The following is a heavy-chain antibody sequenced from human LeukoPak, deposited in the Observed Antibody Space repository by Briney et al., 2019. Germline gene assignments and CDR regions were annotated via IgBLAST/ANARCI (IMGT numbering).Heavy chain of an antibody. D-gene: IGHD2-15*01. J-gene: IGHJ5*02. CDR1: GFSFSTYS. CDR3: AKDVRRCNGGCT. Sequence: GGSLRLACAASGFSFSTYSFSWVRQAPGKGLEWVSGISASGGDTFYADSVKGRFTISRDNSKNTLSLQMNSLRVEDTAMYYCAKDVRRCNGGCTWGQGTLVTVSS. V-gene: IGHV3-23*01. CDR2: ISASGGDT.